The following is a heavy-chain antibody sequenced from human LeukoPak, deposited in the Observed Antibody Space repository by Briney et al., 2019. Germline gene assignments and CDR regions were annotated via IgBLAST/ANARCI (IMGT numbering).Heavy chain of an antibody. CDR2: INSGGSNT. J-gene: IGHJ4*02. CDR3: AFGPETYYYDSSGSQTCDY. CDR1: GFNFSSHW. V-gene: IGHV3-74*01. Sequence: GGPLRLSCAASGFNFSSHWMHWVRQAPGKGLVWVSRINSGGSNTNYADSVKGRFTISRDNAKNTLYLQMNSLRAEDTAVYYCAFGPETYYYDSSGSQTCDYWGEGTLVSVSS. D-gene: IGHD3-22*01.